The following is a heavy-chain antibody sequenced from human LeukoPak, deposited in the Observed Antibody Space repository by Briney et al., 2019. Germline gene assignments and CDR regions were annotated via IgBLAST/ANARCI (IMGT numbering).Heavy chain of an antibody. J-gene: IGHJ4*02. CDR3: ARAGIEDSTLYYFDY. CDR1: GGSISSGDYY. Sequence: SETLSLTCTVSGGSISSGDYYWSWIRQPPGKGLEWSGYIYYSGSTYYNPSLKSRVTISVDTSKNQFSLKLSSVTAADTAVYYCARAGIEDSTLYYFDYWGQGTLVTVSS. CDR2: IYYSGST. D-gene: IGHD2-21*01. V-gene: IGHV4-30-4*08.